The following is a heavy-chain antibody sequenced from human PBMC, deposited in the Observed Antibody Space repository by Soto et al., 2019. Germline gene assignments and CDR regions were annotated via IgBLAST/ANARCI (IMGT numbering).Heavy chain of an antibody. J-gene: IGHJ4*02. D-gene: IGHD2-15*01. CDR2: FDPEDGET. CDR1: GYTLTELS. Sequence: ASVKVSCKVSGYTLTELSMHWVRQAPGKGLEWMGGFDPEDGETIYAQKFQGRVTMTEDTSTDTAYMELSSLRSEDTAVYYCATLDVRYCSGGSCYLFDYWGQGTLDTVSS. CDR3: ATLDVRYCSGGSCYLFDY. V-gene: IGHV1-24*01.